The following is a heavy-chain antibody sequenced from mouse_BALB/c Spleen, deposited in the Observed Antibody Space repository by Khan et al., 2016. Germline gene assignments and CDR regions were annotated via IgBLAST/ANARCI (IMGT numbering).Heavy chain of an antibody. CDR3: ARSVYYGSCFAY. J-gene: IGHJ2*01. V-gene: IGHV1-77*01. D-gene: IGHD2-2*01. Sequence: VQLQESGAELARPGASVKLSCKASGYTFTDYYINWVKQRTGQGLEWIGEIYPGSGNTYYNEKFKGKATLTADKSSSTAYMQLSSLTSEDSAVYCFARSVYYGSCFAYCGQGTTLTVSS. CDR1: GYTFTDYY. CDR2: IYPGSGNT.